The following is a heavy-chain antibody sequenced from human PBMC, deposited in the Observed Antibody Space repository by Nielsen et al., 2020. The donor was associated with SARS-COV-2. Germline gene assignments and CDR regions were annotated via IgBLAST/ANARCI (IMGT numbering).Heavy chain of an antibody. D-gene: IGHD4-11*01. J-gene: IGHJ6*02. V-gene: IGHV4-59*08. Sequence: SDTLSLTCTVSGGSISSYYWSWIRQPPGKGLVWIGNIYYSGSTNYNPSLKSRVTISVDTSKNQFSLKLSSVTAADTAVYYCASHSNPEYYYYYYGMEVWGQGTTVTVSS. CDR3: ASHSNPEYYYYYYGMEV. CDR2: IYYSGST. CDR1: GGSISSYY.